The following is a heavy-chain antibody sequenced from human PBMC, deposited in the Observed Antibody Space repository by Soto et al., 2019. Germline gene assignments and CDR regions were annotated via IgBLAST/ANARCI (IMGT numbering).Heavy chain of an antibody. D-gene: IGHD2-2*02. J-gene: IGHJ6*02. CDR3: ARGLGYCSSTSCYTVYYYGMDV. CDR2: MNPNSDNT. V-gene: IGHV1-8*01. Sequence: ASVKVSCKASGYTSTSYDINWVRQATGQGLEWMGWMNPNSDNTGYAQKFQGRVTMTRNTSISTAYMELSSLRSEDTAVYYCARGLGYCSSTSCYTVYYYGMDVWGQGTTVTVSS. CDR1: GYTSTSYD.